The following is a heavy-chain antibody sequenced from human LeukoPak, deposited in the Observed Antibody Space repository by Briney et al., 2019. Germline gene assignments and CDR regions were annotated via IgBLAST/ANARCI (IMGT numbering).Heavy chain of an antibody. D-gene: IGHD3-3*01. CDR2: LSFGGGTI. Sequence: GGSLRLSCAASGFTFSSYTMAWVRQAPGKGLECVSSLSFGGGTIYYADSVKGRFTISRDTSKNTLYLQMNSLRAEDTAVYYCATDRGWRTSGYYLYYFEYWGQGTLVTYSS. CDR3: ATDRGWRTSGYYLYYFEY. CDR1: GFTFSSYT. J-gene: IGHJ4*02. V-gene: IGHV3-23*01.